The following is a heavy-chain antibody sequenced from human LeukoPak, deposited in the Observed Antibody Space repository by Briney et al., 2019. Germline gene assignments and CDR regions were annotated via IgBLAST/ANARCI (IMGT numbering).Heavy chain of an antibody. Sequence: GGSLRLSCAASGFIFSNYAMHWVRQAPGKGLEWVATIKQDGSEIYYVDSVKGRFTISRDNAKNSLYLQMNSLRAEDTAVYYCARVLYYEFWSGYFEDDGNWFDPWGQGTLVTVSS. V-gene: IGHV3-7*01. CDR3: ARVLYYEFWSGYFEDDGNWFDP. CDR1: GFIFSNYA. D-gene: IGHD3-3*01. J-gene: IGHJ5*02. CDR2: IKQDGSEI.